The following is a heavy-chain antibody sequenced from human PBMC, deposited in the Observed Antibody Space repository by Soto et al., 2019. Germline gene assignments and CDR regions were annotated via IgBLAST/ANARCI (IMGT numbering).Heavy chain of an antibody. CDR3: ARLYRDYMDV. V-gene: IGHV4-59*08. Sequence: SETLSLTCTVSGGSFSSYYLSWIRQPPGKGLEWIAYIFYTGSTNYNPSLKSRVTISVDTSKNQFSLRLNSVTAADTAVYYCARLYRDYMDVWGKGTTVTVSS. CDR2: IFYTGST. J-gene: IGHJ6*03. CDR1: GGSFSSYY.